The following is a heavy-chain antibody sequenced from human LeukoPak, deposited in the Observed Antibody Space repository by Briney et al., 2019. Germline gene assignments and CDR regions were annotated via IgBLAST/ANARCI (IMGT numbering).Heavy chain of an antibody. J-gene: IGHJ4*02. CDR3: ARADYSGTYYSPFDS. V-gene: IGHV3-66*01. D-gene: IGHD3-10*01. CDR2: IYSAGRT. Sequence: GGSLRLSCTGSGFTVFANYMGWVRQAPGKGLEWVSLIYSAGRTYYADSVKGRFTISGDTSKDTVYLQMNSLTVEDSAIYFCARADYSGTYYSPFDSWGQGKLVTVSS. CDR1: GFTVFANY.